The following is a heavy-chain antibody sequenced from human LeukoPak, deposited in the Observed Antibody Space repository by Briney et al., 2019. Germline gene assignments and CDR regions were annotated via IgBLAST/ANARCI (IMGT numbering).Heavy chain of an antibody. J-gene: IGHJ4*02. CDR3: ARDTDAITISYYFDY. CDR2: INPSGGST. D-gene: IGHD3-3*01. V-gene: IGHV1-46*01. CDR1: GYTFTSYY. Sequence: ASVKVSCKASGYTFTSYYMHWVRQAPGQGLEWMGIINPSGGSTSYAQKFQGRVTMTRDMSTSTVYMELSSLRSEDTAVYYCARDTDAITISYYFDYWGQGTLVTVSS.